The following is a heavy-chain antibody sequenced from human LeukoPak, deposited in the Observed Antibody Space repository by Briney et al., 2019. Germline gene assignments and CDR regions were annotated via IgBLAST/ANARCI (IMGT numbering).Heavy chain of an antibody. J-gene: IGHJ5*02. D-gene: IGHD2-15*01. CDR3: ARRHGYCSGGSCYSGWFDP. V-gene: IGHV4-39*01. CDR2: IYYSGST. CDR1: GGSISSSSYY. Sequence: SETLSLTCTVSGGSISSSSYYWGWIRQPPGKGLEWIGSIYYSGSTYYNPSLKSRVTISVDTSKNQFSLKLSSVTAADTAVYYCARRHGYCSGGSCYSGWFDPWGQGTLVTVSS.